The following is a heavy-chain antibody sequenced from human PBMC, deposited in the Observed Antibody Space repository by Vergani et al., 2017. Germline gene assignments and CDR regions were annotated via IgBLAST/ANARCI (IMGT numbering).Heavy chain of an antibody. CDR1: GFTFSSYG. Sequence: QVQLVESGGGVVQPGRSLRLSCAASGFTFSSYGMHWVRQAPGKGLEWVAVIWYDGSNKYYADSVKGRFTISRDNSNNTLYLQMNSLRAEDTAVYYCARXKSYSTIVGVVISPSNDAFDIWGQGTMVTVSS. CDR3: ARXKSYSTIVGVVISPSNDAFDI. J-gene: IGHJ3*02. D-gene: IGHD3-3*01. V-gene: IGHV3-33*01. CDR2: IWYDGSNK.